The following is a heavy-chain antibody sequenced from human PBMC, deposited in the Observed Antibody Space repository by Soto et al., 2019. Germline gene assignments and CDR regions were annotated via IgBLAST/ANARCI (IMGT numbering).Heavy chain of an antibody. D-gene: IGHD2-2*01. J-gene: IGHJ6*02. CDR3: ARDELGVVVLAAILYSPCCMHF. CDR2: IIPIFGTA. Sequence: GSSVKVSCKASGGTFSSYAIRWVRQAPGQGLEWMGGIIPIFGTANYAQKFQGRVTITADKSTSTAYMELSSLRSEDTAVYYCARDELGVVVLAAILYSPCCMHFPGQ. V-gene: IGHV1-69*06. CDR1: GGTFSSYA.